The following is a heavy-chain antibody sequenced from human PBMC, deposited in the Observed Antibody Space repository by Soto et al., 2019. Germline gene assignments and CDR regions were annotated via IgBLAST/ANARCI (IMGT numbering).Heavy chain of an antibody. CDR3: ARDRFGWGRRYYYCYYGMDV. J-gene: IGHJ6*02. D-gene: IGHD3-16*01. Sequence: QVQLVESGGGVVQPGRSLRLSCAASGFTFSSYAMHWVRQAPGKGLEWVAVISYDGSNKYYADSVKSQFTITRDNSKNALYLEMNSLRAEDTAVYYCARDRFGWGRRYYYCYYGMDVWGQGTTVTVSS. CDR1: GFTFSSYA. V-gene: IGHV3-30-3*01. CDR2: ISYDGSNK.